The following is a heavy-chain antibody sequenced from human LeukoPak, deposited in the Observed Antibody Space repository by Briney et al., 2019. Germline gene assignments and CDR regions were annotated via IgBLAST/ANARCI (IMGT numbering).Heavy chain of an antibody. CDR2: INHSGST. D-gene: IGHD3-3*01. Sequence: PSETLSLTCAVYGGSFSGYYWSWIRQPPGKGLEWIGEINHSGSTNYNPSLKSRVTISVDTSKNQFSLKLSSVTAADTAVYYCARGDYDFWGGYPYWGQGTLVTVSS. J-gene: IGHJ4*01. CDR1: GGSFSGYY. CDR3: ARGDYDFWGGYPY. V-gene: IGHV4-34*01.